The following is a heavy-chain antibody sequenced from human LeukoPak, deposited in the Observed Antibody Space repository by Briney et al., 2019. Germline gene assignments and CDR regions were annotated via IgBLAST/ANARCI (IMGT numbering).Heavy chain of an antibody. Sequence: SETLSLTCAISGGSISSSNWWSWVRQPPGKGLEWIGEIYHSGSTNYNPSLKSRVTISVDKSKNQFSPKLSSVTAADTAVYYCARVSIDFWSGYWYYYGMDVWGQGTTVTVSS. D-gene: IGHD3-3*01. V-gene: IGHV4-4*02. CDR2: IYHSGST. J-gene: IGHJ6*02. CDR1: GGSISSSNW. CDR3: ARVSIDFWSGYWYYYGMDV.